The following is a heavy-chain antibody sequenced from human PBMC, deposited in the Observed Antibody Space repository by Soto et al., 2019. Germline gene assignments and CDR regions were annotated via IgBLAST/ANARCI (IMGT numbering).Heavy chain of an antibody. V-gene: IGHV3-11*01. J-gene: IGHJ3*02. CDR3: ARARDGHDDFDI. Sequence: SGGSLRLSCAASGCSYSDYYMSWIRRAPGKGLEWLTYISTSGGTVFYVDSVKGRFTVSRDNAKNSLYLQMDNVRAEDTALYYCARARDGHDDFDIWGQGTMVTVSS. CDR2: ISTSGGTV. CDR1: GCSYSDYY.